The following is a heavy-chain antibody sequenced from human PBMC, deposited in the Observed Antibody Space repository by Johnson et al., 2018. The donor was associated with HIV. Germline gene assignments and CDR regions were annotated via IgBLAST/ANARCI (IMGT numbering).Heavy chain of an antibody. J-gene: IGHJ3*02. CDR2: ISYDGSNK. CDR1: GFTFSSYA. V-gene: IGHV3-30*04. D-gene: IGHD6-6*01. Sequence: VQLVESGGGVVQPGRSLRLSCAASGFTFSSYAMHWVRQAPGKGLEWVAVISYDGSNKYYADSVKGRFTISRDNSKNTVYLEMNSLRAEDTAVYYCAKAQQLVPGGDAFDIWGQGTMVTVSS. CDR3: AKAQQLVPGGDAFDI.